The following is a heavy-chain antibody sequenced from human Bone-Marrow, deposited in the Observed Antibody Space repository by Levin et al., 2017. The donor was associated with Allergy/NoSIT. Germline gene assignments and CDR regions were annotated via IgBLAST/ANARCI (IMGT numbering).Heavy chain of an antibody. V-gene: IGHV1-3*01. J-gene: IGHJ4*02. Sequence: ASVKVSCKASGYSFDTYTMYWVRQAPRQRLEWMGWINAGNGNTKVSQKFQGRITITRDTSASTVYMELSSLRSEDTAVYYCASEAVAGTDLFDYWGQGTLVTVSS. CDR2: INAGNGNT. CDR1: GYSFDTYT. D-gene: IGHD6-19*01. CDR3: ASEAVAGTDLFDY.